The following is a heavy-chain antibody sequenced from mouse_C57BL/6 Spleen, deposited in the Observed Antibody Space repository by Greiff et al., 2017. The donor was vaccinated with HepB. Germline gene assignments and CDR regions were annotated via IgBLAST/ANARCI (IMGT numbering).Heavy chain of an antibody. CDR1: GYTFTDYY. CDR2: INPYNGGT. D-gene: IGHD1-1*01. Sequence: VQLQQSGPVLVKPGASVKMSCKASGYTFTDYYMNWVKQSHGKSLEWIGVINPYNGGTSYNQKFKGKATLTVDKSSSTAYMELNSLTSEDSAVYYGARGDYGSSYYFDYWGQGTTLTVSS. CDR3: ARGDYGSSYYFDY. V-gene: IGHV1-19*01. J-gene: IGHJ2*01.